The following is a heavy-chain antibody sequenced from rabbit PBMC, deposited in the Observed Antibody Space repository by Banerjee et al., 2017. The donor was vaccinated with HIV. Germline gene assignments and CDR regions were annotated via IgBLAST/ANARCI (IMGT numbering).Heavy chain of an antibody. Sequence: QEQLVESGGGLVKPGGTLTLTCKASGFSFSSSYYMCWVRQAPGKGLEWIACIYAGSNGSTYYASWAKGRFTISKTSSTTVTLQMTSLTAADTATYFCARSLIYAGYPGYGDLWGPGTLVTVS. CDR3: ARSLIYAGYPGYGDL. V-gene: IGHV1S45*01. CDR1: GFSFSSSYY. D-gene: IGHD7-1*01. CDR2: IYAGSNGST. J-gene: IGHJ6*01.